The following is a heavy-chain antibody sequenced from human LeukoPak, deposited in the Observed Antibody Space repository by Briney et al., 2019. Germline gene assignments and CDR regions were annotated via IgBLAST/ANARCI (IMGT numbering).Heavy chain of an antibody. Sequence: GRSLRLSCAASGFTFSSYAMHWVRQAPGKGLEWVAVISYDGSNKYYADSVKGRFTISRDNSKNTLYLQMNSLRAEDTAVYYCARGGIVATTPDYWGQGTLVTVSS. D-gene: IGHD5-12*01. CDR2: ISYDGSNK. V-gene: IGHV3-30-3*01. J-gene: IGHJ4*02. CDR1: GFTFSSYA. CDR3: ARGGIVATTPDY.